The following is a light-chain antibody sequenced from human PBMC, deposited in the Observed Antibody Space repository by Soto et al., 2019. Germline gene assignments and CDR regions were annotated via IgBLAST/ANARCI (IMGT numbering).Light chain of an antibody. CDR1: QGISSY. J-gene: IGKJ1*01. CDR3: QQRSNWPGT. CDR2: DAS. V-gene: IGKV3-11*01. Sequence: EIVLTQSPATLSLSPGERATLSCRASQGISSYLVWYQQKPGQAPRLLIYDASNRATAIPARFSGSGSGTDFTLTISSLEPEDFAVYYCQQRSNWPGTFGQGTKVEVK.